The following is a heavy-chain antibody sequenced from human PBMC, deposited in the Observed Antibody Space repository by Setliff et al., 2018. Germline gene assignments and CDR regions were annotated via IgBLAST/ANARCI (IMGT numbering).Heavy chain of an antibody. D-gene: IGHD3-22*01. CDR1: GYTFTGYY. J-gene: IGHJ3*02. Sequence: AASVKVSCKASGYTFTGYYIHWVRQAPGQGLEWMGWINPHSGGTSFPQTFQGRVTMTRDTSINTAYMELRSLRSDDTAVYYCARDLDYQYYYETSGRDAFDIWGLGTMVTVSS. CDR3: ARDLDYQYYYETSGRDAFDI. CDR2: INPHSGGT. V-gene: IGHV1-2*02.